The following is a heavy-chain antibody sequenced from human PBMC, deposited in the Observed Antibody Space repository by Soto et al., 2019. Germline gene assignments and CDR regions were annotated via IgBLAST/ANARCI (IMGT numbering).Heavy chain of an antibody. Sequence: GSLRLSCAVSGFTVSNNYMSWVRQAPGKGLEGVSVISGSGGSTYYADSVKGRFTISRDNSKNTLYLQMNSLRAEDTAVYYCASYYGMDVWGQGTTVTVSS. CDR3: ASYYGMDV. V-gene: IGHV3-23*01. CDR2: ISGSGGST. CDR1: GFTVSNNY. J-gene: IGHJ6*02.